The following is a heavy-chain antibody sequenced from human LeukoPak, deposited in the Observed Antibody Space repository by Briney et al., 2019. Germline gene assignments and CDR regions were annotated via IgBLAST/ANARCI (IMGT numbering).Heavy chain of an antibody. Sequence: ASVKVSCKASGCTFTSYGISWVRQAPGQGLEWMGWISAYNGNTNYAQKLQGRVTMTTDTSTSTAYMELRSLRSDDTAVYYCARVGRIAAAGSVDYWGQGTLVTVSS. D-gene: IGHD6-13*01. J-gene: IGHJ4*02. CDR1: GCTFTSYG. CDR2: ISAYNGNT. V-gene: IGHV1-18*01. CDR3: ARVGRIAAAGSVDY.